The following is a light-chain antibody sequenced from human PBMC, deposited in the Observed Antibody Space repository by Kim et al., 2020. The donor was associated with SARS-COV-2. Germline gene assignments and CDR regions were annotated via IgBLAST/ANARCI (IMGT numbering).Light chain of an antibody. CDR2: RAS. CDR1: QSVGNNF. J-gene: IGKJ1*01. CDR3: QQYDSSPWT. Sequence: EIVLTQSPGTLSLTTGERVTLSCRASQSVGNNFLAWYQQKSGQAPRLLIYRASSRAADIPDRFTGSGSGTDFTLTITRLEPEDFGVFYCQQYDSSPWTFGQETKVDIK. V-gene: IGKV3-20*01.